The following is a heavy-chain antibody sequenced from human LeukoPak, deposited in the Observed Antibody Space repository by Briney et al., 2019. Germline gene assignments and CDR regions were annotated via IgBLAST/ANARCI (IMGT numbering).Heavy chain of an antibody. J-gene: IGHJ4*02. CDR2: IIPILGIA. Sequence: SVKVSCKASGGTFSSYAISWVRQAPGQGLEWMGRIIPILGIANYAQKFQGRVTITADKSTSTAYMGLSSLRSEDTAVYYCARDYGGNGDGYWGQGTLVTVSS. CDR3: ARDYGGNGDGY. CDR1: GGTFSSYA. D-gene: IGHD4-23*01. V-gene: IGHV1-69*04.